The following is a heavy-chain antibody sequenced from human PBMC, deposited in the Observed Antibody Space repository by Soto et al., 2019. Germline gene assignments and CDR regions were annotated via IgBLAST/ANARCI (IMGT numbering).Heavy chain of an antibody. CDR3: ARVTDTAMVFDY. CDR1: GFTFSSYG. Sequence: GGSLRLSCAASGFTFSSYGMHWVRQAPGKGLEWVAVIWYDGSNKYYADSVKGRFTISRDNSKNTLYLQMNSLRAEDTAVYYCARVTDTAMVFDYWGQGTLVTVSS. CDR2: IWYDGSNK. J-gene: IGHJ4*02. V-gene: IGHV3-33*01. D-gene: IGHD5-18*01.